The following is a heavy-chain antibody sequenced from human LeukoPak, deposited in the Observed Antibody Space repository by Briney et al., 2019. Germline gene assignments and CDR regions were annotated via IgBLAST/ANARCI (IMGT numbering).Heavy chain of an antibody. V-gene: IGHV3-23*01. Sequence: GGSLRLACAASEFTFSNYAMNWVRQAPGKGLEWVSGISGGGGRTHYADSVKGRFTISRDNSKNTLYLQMDSLRAEDTALYYCAKGSGINHYHWIDPWGQGTLVTVSS. CDR3: AKGSGINHYHWIDP. CDR1: EFTFSNYA. J-gene: IGHJ5*02. CDR2: ISGGGGRT. D-gene: IGHD1-14*01.